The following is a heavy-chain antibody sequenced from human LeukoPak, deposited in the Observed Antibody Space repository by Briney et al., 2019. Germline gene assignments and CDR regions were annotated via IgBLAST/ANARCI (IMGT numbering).Heavy chain of an antibody. Sequence: GGSLRLSCAASGFTFSSYSMNWVRQAPGKGLEWVSAISSSSSYIYYADSVKGRFTISRDNAKNSLYLQMNSLRAEDTAVYYCARDKGIRYFDWLSTFDYWGQGTLVTVSS. J-gene: IGHJ4*02. CDR2: ISSSSSYI. V-gene: IGHV3-21*01. CDR3: ARDKGIRYFDWLSTFDY. D-gene: IGHD3-9*01. CDR1: GFTFSSYS.